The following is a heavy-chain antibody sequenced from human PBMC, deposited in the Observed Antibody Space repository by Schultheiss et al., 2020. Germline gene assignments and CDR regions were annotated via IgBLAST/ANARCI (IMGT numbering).Heavy chain of an antibody. D-gene: IGHD3-10*01. CDR2: ISADNGNT. CDR3: ARDGSGSEYNWFDP. V-gene: IGHV1-18*01. J-gene: IGHJ5*02. Sequence: ASVKVSCKASGGTFSSYAISWVRQAPGQGLEWMGWISADNGNTNYAQKFQGRVTMTTDTSTSTAYMELRSLTSDDTAVYYCARDGSGSEYNWFDPWGQGTLGTVSS. CDR1: GGTFSSYA.